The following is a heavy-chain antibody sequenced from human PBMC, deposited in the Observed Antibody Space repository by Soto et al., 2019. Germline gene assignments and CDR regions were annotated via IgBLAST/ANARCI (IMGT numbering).Heavy chain of an antibody. J-gene: IGHJ6*02. CDR2: ISAYNGNT. CDR1: GYTFTSYG. D-gene: IGHD6-6*01. Sequence: ASVKVSCKASGYTFTSYGISWVRQAPGQGLEWMGWISAYNGNTNYAQKLQGRVTMTTDTSTSTAYMELRSLRSDDTAVYYCARPISSSSREGRYYYYYGMDVWGQGTTVTV. CDR3: ARPISSSSREGRYYYYYGMDV. V-gene: IGHV1-18*01.